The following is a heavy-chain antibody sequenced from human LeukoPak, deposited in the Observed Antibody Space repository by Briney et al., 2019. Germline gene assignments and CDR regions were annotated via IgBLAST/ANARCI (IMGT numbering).Heavy chain of an antibody. D-gene: IGHD3-9*01. CDR3: ARVLSWGTSPDY. CDR2: INHSGST. CDR1: GGSFSGYY. J-gene: IGHJ4*02. V-gene: IGHV4-34*01. Sequence: PSETLSLTCAVYGGSFSGYYWSWIRQPPGKGLEWIGEINHSGSTNYNPSLKSRVTISVDTSKNQFSLKLSSVTAADTALYYCARVLSWGTSPDYWGQGTLVTSPQ.